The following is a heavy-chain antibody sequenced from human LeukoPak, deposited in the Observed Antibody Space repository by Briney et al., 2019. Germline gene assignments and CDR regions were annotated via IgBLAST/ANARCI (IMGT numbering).Heavy chain of an antibody. J-gene: IGHJ4*02. D-gene: IGHD3-16*01. CDR1: GASISSFY. CDR2: ISSSGST. V-gene: IGHV4-59*01. Sequence: SETLSLTCTVSGASISSFYWSWIRQPPGKGLEWIGYISSSGSTDYSSSLKSRVTISLDTSKNQFSLRLNSVTAADTAVYYCARLNYGLPDYWGQGTLVTVSS. CDR3: ARLNYGLPDY.